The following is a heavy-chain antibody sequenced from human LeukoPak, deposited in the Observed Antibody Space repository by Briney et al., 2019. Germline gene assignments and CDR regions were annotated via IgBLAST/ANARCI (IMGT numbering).Heavy chain of an antibody. CDR3: VRRPDYFDY. Sequence: SETLSLTCTVSGDSISSHYWSWIRQPPGKGLERIVYIHYGGTTNYYPSLKSRVTISVDTSKNQFSLQLRSVTAADTAVYYCVRRPDYFDYWGRGILVTVSS. CDR1: GDSISSHY. J-gene: IGHJ4*02. V-gene: IGHV4-59*11. CDR2: IHYGGTT.